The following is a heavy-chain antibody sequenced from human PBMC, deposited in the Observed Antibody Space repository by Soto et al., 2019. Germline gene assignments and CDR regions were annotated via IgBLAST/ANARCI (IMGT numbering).Heavy chain of an antibody. CDR2: IYYSGST. D-gene: IGHD4-17*01. J-gene: IGHJ4*02. V-gene: IGHV4-59*01. Sequence: SETLSLTCTVSGGSISSYYWSWIRQPPGKGLEWIGYIYYSGSTNYNPSLKSRVTISVDTSKNQFSLKLSFVTAADTAVYYCAREYYGEIDYWGQGTLVTVSS. CDR3: AREYYGEIDY. CDR1: GGSISSYY.